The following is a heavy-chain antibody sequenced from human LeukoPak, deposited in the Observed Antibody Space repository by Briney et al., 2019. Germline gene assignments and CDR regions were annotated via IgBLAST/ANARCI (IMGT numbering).Heavy chain of an antibody. V-gene: IGHV1-2*02. D-gene: IGHD5-12*01. Sequence: WASEKVSCKASGYTFTGYAIHWVRQAPGQGLEWMGWINPEKRDTGYAHKFQGRVTMTSDTSISTAYMELSSLRSDDTAVYYCAKKVRGPSHPLDFWGQGTLVTVSS. J-gene: IGHJ4*02. CDR1: GYTFTGYA. CDR3: AKKVRGPSHPLDF. CDR2: INPEKRDT.